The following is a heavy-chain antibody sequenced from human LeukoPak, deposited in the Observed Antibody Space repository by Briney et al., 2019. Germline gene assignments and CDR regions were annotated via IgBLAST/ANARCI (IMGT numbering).Heavy chain of an antibody. V-gene: IGHV1-2*02. CDR2: INPNSGGT. CDR3: ARGESTVTTYIANFGY. J-gene: IGHJ4*02. D-gene: IGHD4-17*01. Sequence: GASVKVSCKASGYTFTVYYMHWGRQAPGQGLECMGWINPNSGGTNYAQKFQGRVTITRDTSISTAYMELSRLRSDDTAVYYGARGESTVTTYIANFGYWGQGTLVTVSS. CDR1: GYTFTVYY.